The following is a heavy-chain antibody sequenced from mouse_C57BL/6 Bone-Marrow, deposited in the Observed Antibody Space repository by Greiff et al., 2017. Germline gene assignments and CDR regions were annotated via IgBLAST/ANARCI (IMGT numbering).Heavy chain of an antibody. J-gene: IGHJ3*01. D-gene: IGHD1-1*02. Sequence: VQLQQSGPELVKPGDSVKISCKASGYSFTGYFMNWVMQSHGKSLEWIGRIIPYNGDTFYNQKFKGKATLTVDKSSSTAHMELRSLTSEDSAVYYCAREGKIYYDPFAYWGQGTLVTVSA. CDR3: AREGKIYYDPFAY. CDR2: IIPYNGDT. CDR1: GYSFTGYF. V-gene: IGHV1-20*01.